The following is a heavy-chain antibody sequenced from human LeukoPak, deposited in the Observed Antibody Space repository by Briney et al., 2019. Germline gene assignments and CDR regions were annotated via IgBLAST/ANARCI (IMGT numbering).Heavy chain of an antibody. CDR2: INPSIGST. CDR1: GYTFTNYY. V-gene: IGHV1-46*01. CDR3: ARDSGHYYRGLDV. Sequence: ASVTVSCKASGYTFTNYYMHWVRQAPGQGLEWMGIINPSIGSTTYAEKLQGRVTMTRDTSTSTVYMELSSLRSEDTAVYYCARDSGHYYRGLDVWGQGTTVTVSS. J-gene: IGHJ6*02.